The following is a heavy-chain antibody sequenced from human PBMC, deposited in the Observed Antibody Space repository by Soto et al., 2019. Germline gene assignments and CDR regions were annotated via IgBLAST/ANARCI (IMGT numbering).Heavy chain of an antibody. V-gene: IGHV1-18*04. D-gene: IGHD2-2*01. Sequence: QVQLVQSGVAVKKPGASVKVSCKASGYTFISHGINWVRQAPGQGLEWMGWISGKNGNTNYAQKLQGRVTLTTDTSTSTAYMELRSLRSDDTAVYYCARVSSSIVVVPDYAMDVWGQGTTVTVSS. CDR1: GYTFISHG. CDR2: ISGKNGNT. J-gene: IGHJ6*02. CDR3: ARVSSSIVVVPDYAMDV.